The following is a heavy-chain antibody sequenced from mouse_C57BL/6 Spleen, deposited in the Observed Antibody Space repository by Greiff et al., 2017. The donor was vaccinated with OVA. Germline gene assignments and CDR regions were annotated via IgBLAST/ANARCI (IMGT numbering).Heavy chain of an antibody. CDR3: ARWGNYYGSGGFAY. J-gene: IGHJ3*01. Sequence: QVQLQQPGAELVKPGASVKMSCKASGYTFTSYWITWVKQRPGQGLEWIGDIYPGSGSTNYNEKFKSKATLTVDTSSSTAYMQLSSLTSEDSAVYYCARWGNYYGSGGFAYWGQGTLVTVSA. CDR2: IYPGSGST. D-gene: IGHD1-1*01. V-gene: IGHV1-55*01. CDR1: GYTFTSYW.